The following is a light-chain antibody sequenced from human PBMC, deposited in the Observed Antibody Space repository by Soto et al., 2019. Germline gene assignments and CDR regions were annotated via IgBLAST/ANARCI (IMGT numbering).Light chain of an antibody. CDR3: QQYDTYSRT. CDR1: QSISGT. CDR2: GAS. V-gene: IGKV1-5*01. J-gene: IGKJ1*01. Sequence: DIQMTQSPSTLSASVGDRVSITCRASQSISGTLAWYQQKPGKAPKLLIYGASSLERGVPSRFSGSGSGTEFTLTISSLQPDDFATFYCQQYDTYSRTFDQGTKVEIK.